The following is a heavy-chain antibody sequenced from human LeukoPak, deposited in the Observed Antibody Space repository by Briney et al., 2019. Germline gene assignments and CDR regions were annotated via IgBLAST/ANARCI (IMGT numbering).Heavy chain of an antibody. V-gene: IGHV4-4*02. CDR3: ARGLPYASPQPGY. CDR2: IYHSGNT. Sequence: SETLSLTCAVSGGSISSNNLWSWVRQPPGKGLEWIGEIYHSGNTNYNPSLKSRVTMSVDKSKNQFSLKLSSVTAADTAVYYCARGLPYASPQPGYWGQGTLVAVSS. J-gene: IGHJ4*02. CDR1: GGSISSNNL. D-gene: IGHD1-14*01.